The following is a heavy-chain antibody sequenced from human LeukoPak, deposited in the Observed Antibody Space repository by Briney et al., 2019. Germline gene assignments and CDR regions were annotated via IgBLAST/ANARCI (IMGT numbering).Heavy chain of an antibody. V-gene: IGHV3-7*01. CDR3: ATSGGY. D-gene: IGHD3-16*01. CDR1: GFTFSAYW. Sequence: GGSLRLSCAASGFTFSAYWMKWARQAPGKGLVWVATIKGDGSETHYETSVKGRFTISRDNAKRSLYLQMTSLSVEDTAMYYCATSGGYWGQGTLVTVSS. CDR2: IKGDGSET. J-gene: IGHJ4*02.